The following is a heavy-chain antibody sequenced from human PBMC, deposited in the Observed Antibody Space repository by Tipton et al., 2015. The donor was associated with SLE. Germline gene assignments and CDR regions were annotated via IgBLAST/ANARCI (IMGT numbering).Heavy chain of an antibody. CDR1: GGSISSYY. CDR2: IYYSGST. Sequence: LRLSCTVSGGSISSYYWSWIRQPPGKGLEWIGYIYYSGSTNYNPSLKSRVTISVDTSKNQFSLKLSSVTAADTAVYYCAREVVGADDAFDIWGQGTMVTVTS. V-gene: IGHV4-59*01. CDR3: AREVVGADDAFDI. J-gene: IGHJ3*02. D-gene: IGHD1-26*01.